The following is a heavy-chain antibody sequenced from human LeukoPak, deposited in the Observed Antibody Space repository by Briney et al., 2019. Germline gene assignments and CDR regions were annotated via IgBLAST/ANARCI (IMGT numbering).Heavy chain of an antibody. D-gene: IGHD6-13*01. CDR1: GFTFNSHP. CDR2: ISPSGDWT. V-gene: IGHV3-64*04. Sequence: GGSLRLSCAASGFTFNSHPMHWVRQASGKRLEYVSAISPSGDWTWYADSVKGRFTISRDNSKNTLYLQMNSLRAEDTAVYYCAARTYSSSWYYFDYWGQGTLVTVSS. J-gene: IGHJ4*02. CDR3: AARTYSSSWYYFDY.